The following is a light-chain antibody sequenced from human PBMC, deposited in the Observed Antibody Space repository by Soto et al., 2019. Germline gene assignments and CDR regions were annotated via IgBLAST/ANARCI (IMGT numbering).Light chain of an antibody. V-gene: IGLV4-60*03. CDR1: SGHSTYI. Sequence: QLVLTQSSSASASLGSSVKLTCTLSSGHSTYIIAWHQQQPGKAPRSLMKLERSGSYNKGSGVPDRFSGSSSGADRYLIISNVQSEDEADYYCETWDSNTVVFGGGTQLTVL. J-gene: IGLJ2*01. CDR3: ETWDSNTVV. CDR2: LERSGSY.